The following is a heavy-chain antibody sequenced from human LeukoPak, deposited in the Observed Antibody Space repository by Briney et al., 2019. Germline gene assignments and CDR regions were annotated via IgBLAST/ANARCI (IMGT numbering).Heavy chain of an antibody. J-gene: IGHJ4*02. CDR1: GFTFSSYG. Sequence: PGGSLRLSCVASGFTFSSYGMTWVRQAPGKGPEWVSLISGSAGSTYYADSVKGRFTISRDNSKNTLYLQMNSLRAEDTAVYYCAKAPPYKKYFDYWGQGTLVTVSS. CDR3: AKAPPYKKYFDY. V-gene: IGHV3-23*01. D-gene: IGHD1-1*01. CDR2: ISGSAGST.